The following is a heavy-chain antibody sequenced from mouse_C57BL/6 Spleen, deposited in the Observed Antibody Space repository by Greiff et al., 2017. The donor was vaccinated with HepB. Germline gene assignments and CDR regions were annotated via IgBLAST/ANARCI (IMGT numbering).Heavy chain of an antibody. V-gene: IGHV1-50*01. Sequence: QVQLQQPGAELVKPGASVKLSCKASGYTFTSYWMQWVKQRPGQGLEWIGEIDPSDSYTNYKQKFKGKATLTVDTSSSTAYMQLSSLTSKDSAVYYCARVHSLYAMDYWGQGTSVTVSS. CDR2: IDPSDSYT. CDR3: ARVHSLYAMDY. D-gene: IGHD6-1*01. CDR1: GYTFTSYW. J-gene: IGHJ4*01.